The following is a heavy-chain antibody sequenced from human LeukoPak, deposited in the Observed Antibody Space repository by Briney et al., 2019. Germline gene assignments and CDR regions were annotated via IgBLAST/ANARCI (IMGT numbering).Heavy chain of an antibody. CDR3: ASIPYSSSSTRNDY. CDR1: GFTFTSSA. Sequence: SVKVSCKASGFTFTSSAMQWVRQARGQRLEWIGWIVVGSGNTNYAQKFQERVTITRDMSTSTAYMELSSLRSEDTAVYYCASIPYSSSSTRNDYWGQGTLVTVSS. J-gene: IGHJ4*02. D-gene: IGHD6-6*01. V-gene: IGHV1-58*02. CDR2: IVVGSGNT.